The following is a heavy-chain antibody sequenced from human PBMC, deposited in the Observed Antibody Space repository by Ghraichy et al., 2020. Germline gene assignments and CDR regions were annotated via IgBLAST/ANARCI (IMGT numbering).Heavy chain of an antibody. CDR2: IFDSGTT. J-gene: IGHJ4*02. Sequence: SETPSLTCTVSGGSLSGYHWSWIRQSPGKGLEWIGYIFDSGTTAYNPFLKSRVTMSVDTSKNQFSLKLTSVTAADTAVYYCVRDISGTYRGADHWGQGTLVTVSS. CDR1: GGSLSGYH. V-gene: IGHV4-59*12. CDR3: VRDISGTYRGADH. D-gene: IGHD1-26*01.